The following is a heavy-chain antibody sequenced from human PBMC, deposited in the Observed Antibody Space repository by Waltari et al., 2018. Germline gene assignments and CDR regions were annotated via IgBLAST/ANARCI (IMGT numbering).Heavy chain of an antibody. Sequence: LVEAGGSVVQSGRSPRRSCASSRSAFNNDLRPWVRQAPGKGLGWVSAMSYDGYSRYYADSVKGRFTISRDDSLKTVYLQLDSLRVEDTAVYYCAREGYTSGRAGNFDYWGQGTLVTVSS. V-gene: IGHV3-30-3*01. D-gene: IGHD2-15*01. J-gene: IGHJ4*02. CDR1: RSAFNNDL. CDR2: MSYDGYSR. CDR3: AREGYTSGRAGNFDY.